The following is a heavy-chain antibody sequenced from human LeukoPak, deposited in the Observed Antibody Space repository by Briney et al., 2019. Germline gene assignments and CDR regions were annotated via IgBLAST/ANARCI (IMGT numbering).Heavy chain of an antibody. CDR3: AKDSTTSGYSYGYGYFDY. J-gene: IGHJ4*02. CDR1: GFTFSNYW. V-gene: IGHV3-7*03. Sequence: GGSLRLSCAVSGFTFSNYWMSWVRQAPGKGLEWVASIKQDGSAKNYVDSVKGRFTISRDNAKNSLYLQMNSLRAEDMALYYCAKDSTTSGYSYGYGYFDYWGQGTLVTVSS. D-gene: IGHD5-18*01. CDR2: IKQDGSAK.